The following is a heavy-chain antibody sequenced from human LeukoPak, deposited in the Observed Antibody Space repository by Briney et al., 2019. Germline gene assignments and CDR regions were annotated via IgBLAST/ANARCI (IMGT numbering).Heavy chain of an antibody. Sequence: GGSLRLSCVGSGFTFSSYAMKWVRQAPGKGLEWVSYISSSSGTIYYADSVKGRFTVSRDNAKNSLYLQMNSLRAEDTAVYYCGVVVAAASDYWGQGTLVTVSS. CDR2: ISSSSGTI. D-gene: IGHD2-15*01. V-gene: IGHV3-48*01. J-gene: IGHJ4*02. CDR1: GFTFSSYA. CDR3: GVVVAAASDY.